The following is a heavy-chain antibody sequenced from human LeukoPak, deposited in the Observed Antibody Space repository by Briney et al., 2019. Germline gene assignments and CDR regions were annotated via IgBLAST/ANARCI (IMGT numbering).Heavy chain of an antibody. CDR2: ISGSGGST. CDR3: ARDPHIAAAGTIFDY. J-gene: IGHJ4*02. Sequence: GGSLRLSCAVSGFTFNNYAMSWVRQAPGKGLEWVSTISGSGGSTYYADSVKGRFTISRDNAKNSLYLQMNSLRDEDSAVYYCARDPHIAAAGTIFDYWGQGTLVTVSS. D-gene: IGHD6-13*01. CDR1: GFTFNNYA. V-gene: IGHV3-23*01.